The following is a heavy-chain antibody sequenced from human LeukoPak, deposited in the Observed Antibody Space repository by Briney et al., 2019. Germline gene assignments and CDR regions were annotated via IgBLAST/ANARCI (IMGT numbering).Heavy chain of an antibody. CDR3: VGLIPYYFDY. Sequence: SVKVPCKVSGGTFSNNAISWVRQAPGHGVEWLGRIIPIHGIANDAQKFQGRVTITANKSTSTAYMELGRLKCENTAVYYCVGLIPYYFDYWGQGTLVTVSS. CDR2: IIPIHGIA. V-gene: IGHV1-69*04. CDR1: GGTFSNNA. J-gene: IGHJ4*02. D-gene: IGHD3-16*01.